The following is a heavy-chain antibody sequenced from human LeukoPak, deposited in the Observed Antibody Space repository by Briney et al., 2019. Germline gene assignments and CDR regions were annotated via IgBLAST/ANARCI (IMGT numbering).Heavy chain of an antibody. J-gene: IGHJ3*02. CDR2: IDPNNGDT. Sequence: ASVKVSCKASAYTFTGYYLHWVRQAPGQGAEWMGWIDPNNGDTEYAQKFQGRVTMTRVRSISTGYMELSRLTSDDTAVYYCARRSRNGLDAFDIWGQGTMVTVSS. D-gene: IGHD2-8*01. V-gene: IGHV1-2*02. CDR1: AYTFTGYY. CDR3: ARRSRNGLDAFDI.